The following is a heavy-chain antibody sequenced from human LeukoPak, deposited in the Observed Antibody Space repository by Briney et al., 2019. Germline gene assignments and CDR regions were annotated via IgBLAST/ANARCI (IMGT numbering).Heavy chain of an antibody. Sequence: GASVKVSCKTSGYSFNDYYLHWVRQAPGQRLEWMGWINPNSGRTNSAPTFQGRVTLTTDTSITTAYMELTSLISGDTALYYCARDSSDVLTGYYHFWGQGTLVTVSS. CDR2: INPNSGRT. D-gene: IGHD3-9*01. V-gene: IGHV1-2*02. J-gene: IGHJ4*02. CDR1: GYSFNDYY. CDR3: ARDSSDVLTGYYHF.